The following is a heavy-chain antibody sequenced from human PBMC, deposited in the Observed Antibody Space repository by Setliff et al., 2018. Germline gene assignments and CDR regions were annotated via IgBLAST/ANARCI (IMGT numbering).Heavy chain of an antibody. CDR2: IWYDGSNK. CDR3: AREHWGYPSAFDI. V-gene: IGHV3-33*01. CDR1: GFTFSSYG. Sequence: GGSLRLSCAASGFTFSSYGMHWVRQAPGKGLEWVAVIWYDGSNKYYADSVKGRFTISRDNSKNTLYLQMNSLRAEDTAVYYCAREHWGYPSAFDIWGQGTMVTVSS. J-gene: IGHJ3*02. D-gene: IGHD7-27*01.